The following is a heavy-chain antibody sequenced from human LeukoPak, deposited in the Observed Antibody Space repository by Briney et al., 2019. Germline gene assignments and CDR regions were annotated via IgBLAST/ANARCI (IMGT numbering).Heavy chain of an antibody. V-gene: IGHV1-69*04. J-gene: IGHJ4*02. CDR1: GGTFSSYA. CDR2: IIPILGIA. D-gene: IGHD5-24*01. Sequence: GASVKVSCKASGGTFSSYAISWVRQAPGQGLEWMGRIIPILGIANYAQKFQGRVTITADKSTSTAYMELSSLRSEDTAVYYCARDQGDGYNLDPYYFDYWGQGTLVTVSS. CDR3: ARDQGDGYNLDPYYFDY.